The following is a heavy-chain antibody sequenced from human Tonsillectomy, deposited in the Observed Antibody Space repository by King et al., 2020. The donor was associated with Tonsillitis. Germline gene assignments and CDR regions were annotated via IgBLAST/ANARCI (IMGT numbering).Heavy chain of an antibody. CDR1: GFTFSSYS. J-gene: IGHJ4*02. Sequence: VQLVESGGGLVKPGGSLRLSCAASGFTFSSYSMNWVRQAPGKGLEWVSLISSSSSYIYYADSVKGRFTISRDNAKNSLYLQMNSLGAEDTAVYYGASMVEDGYPYPFDYWGQGTLVTVSS. V-gene: IGHV3-21*01. CDR2: ISSSSSYI. D-gene: IGHD5-24*01. CDR3: ASMVEDGYPYPFDY.